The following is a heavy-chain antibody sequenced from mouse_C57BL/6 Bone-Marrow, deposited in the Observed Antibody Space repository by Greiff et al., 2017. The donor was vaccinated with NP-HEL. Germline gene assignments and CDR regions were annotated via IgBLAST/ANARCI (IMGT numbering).Heavy chain of an antibody. CDR1: GFSLTSYG. CDR2: IWSDGST. D-gene: IGHD1-1*01. J-gene: IGHJ4*01. CDR3: ASNYYGSRDAMDY. Sequence: VQLQQSGPGLVAPSQSLSITCTVSGFSLTSYGVHWVRQPPGKGLEWLVVIWSDGSTNYNSALKSRLSISKDNSKSQVFLKMNSLQTDYTAMYYCASNYYGSRDAMDYWGQGTSVTVSS. V-gene: IGHV2-6*03.